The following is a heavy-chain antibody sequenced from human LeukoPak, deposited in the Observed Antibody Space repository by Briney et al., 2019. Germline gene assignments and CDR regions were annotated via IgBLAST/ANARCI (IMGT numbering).Heavy chain of an antibody. J-gene: IGHJ6*03. CDR3: AKAPVVTTPYNYYYYYYMDV. CDR1: GYTFTSYD. CDR2: MNPNSGNT. D-gene: IGHD2-21*02. V-gene: IGHV1-8*01. Sequence: ASVKVSCKASGYTFTSYDINWVRQATGQGLEWMGWMNPNSGNTGYAQKFQGRVTMTRNTSISTAYMELSSLRSEDTAVYYCAKAPVVTTPYNYYYYYYMDVWGKGTTVTVSS.